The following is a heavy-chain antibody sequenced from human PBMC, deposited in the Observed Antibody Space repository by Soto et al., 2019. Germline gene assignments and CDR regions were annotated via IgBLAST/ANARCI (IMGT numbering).Heavy chain of an antibody. Sequence: ASVKVSCKASGYTFTGYYMHWVRQAPGQGLEWMGWINPNSGGTNYAQKFQGWVTMTRDTSISTAYMELSRLRSDDTAVYYCARDRPTSIAARPGYYYGMDVWGQGTTVTAP. CDR1: GYTFTGYY. CDR2: INPNSGGT. V-gene: IGHV1-2*04. J-gene: IGHJ6*02. D-gene: IGHD6-6*01. CDR3: ARDRPTSIAARPGYYYGMDV.